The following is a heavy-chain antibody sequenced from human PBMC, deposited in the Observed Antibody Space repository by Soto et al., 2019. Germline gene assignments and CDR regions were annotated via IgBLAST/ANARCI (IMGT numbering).Heavy chain of an antibody. J-gene: IGHJ4*02. CDR3: ARVSYITTVTQHYFDY. D-gene: IGHD4-17*01. CDR2: IWDDGSNK. V-gene: IGHV3-33*01. CDR1: GFTFSSYA. Sequence: GGSLRLSCAASGFTFSSYAMHWVRQAPGKGLEWVAVIWDDGSNKYYADSVKGRFTISRDNSKNTLYLQMNSLRAEDTALYYCARVSYITTVTQHYFDYWGQGTLVTVSS.